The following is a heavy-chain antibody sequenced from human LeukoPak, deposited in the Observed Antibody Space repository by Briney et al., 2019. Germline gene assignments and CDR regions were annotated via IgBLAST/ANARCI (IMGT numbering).Heavy chain of an antibody. D-gene: IGHD2-2*01. CDR2: IGGSGRST. Sequence: GGSLRLSCAASGFTFSSYAMNWVRQAPGKGLEWVSAIGGSGRSTQYADSVKGRFTISRDNSKNTLYLQMNSLRAEDTAVYYCVVVIVPAAVWHFDLWGRGTLVTVSS. CDR1: GFTFSSYA. CDR3: VVVIVPAAVWHFDL. V-gene: IGHV3-23*01. J-gene: IGHJ2*01.